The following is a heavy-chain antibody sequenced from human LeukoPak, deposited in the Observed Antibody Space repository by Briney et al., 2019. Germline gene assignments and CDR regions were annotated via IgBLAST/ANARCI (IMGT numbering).Heavy chain of an antibody. CDR2: INHSGST. J-gene: IGHJ4*02. V-gene: IGHV4-34*01. CDR3: ARAPNGDPFDY. Sequence: SETLSLTCAVYGGSFSGYYWSWIRQPPGKGLEWIGEINHSGSTNYNPSLKSRVTISVDTSKNQFSPKLSSVTAADTAVYYCARAPNGDPFDYWGQGTLVTVSS. D-gene: IGHD7-27*01. CDR1: GGSFSGYY.